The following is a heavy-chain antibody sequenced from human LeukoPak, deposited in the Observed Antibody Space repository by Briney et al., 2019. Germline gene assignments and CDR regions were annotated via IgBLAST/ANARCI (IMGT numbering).Heavy chain of an antibody. V-gene: IGHV1-2*02. CDR2: INPNSGGT. D-gene: IGHD1-26*01. CDR1: GYTFTSYY. J-gene: IGHJ4*02. Sequence: ASVKVSCKASGYTFTSYYMHWVRQAPGQGLEWMGWINPNSGGTNYAQKFQGRVTMTRDTSISTAYMELSRLRSDDTAVYYCARDRGGGSYENDYWGQGTLVTVSS. CDR3: ARDRGGGSYENDY.